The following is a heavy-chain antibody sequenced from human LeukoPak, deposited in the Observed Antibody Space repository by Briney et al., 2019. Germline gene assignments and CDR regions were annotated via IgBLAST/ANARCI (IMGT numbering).Heavy chain of an antibody. CDR3: ARNYESSGSDAFDI. Sequence: GESLKTSCKGSGYSFTSYWIGWVRQMPGKGLEWMGIIHPGDSDTRYSSSFQGQVTISADKSISTAYLQWSSLKASDTAMFYCARNYESSGSDAFDIWGQGTTVTVSS. V-gene: IGHV5-51*01. CDR2: IHPGDSDT. CDR1: GYSFTSYW. D-gene: IGHD3-22*01. J-gene: IGHJ3*02.